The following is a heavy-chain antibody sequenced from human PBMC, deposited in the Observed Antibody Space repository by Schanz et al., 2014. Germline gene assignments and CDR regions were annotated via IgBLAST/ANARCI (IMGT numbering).Heavy chain of an antibody. D-gene: IGHD1-7*01. CDR3: ATWSGTRLFDN. CDR2: VNHIGYT. V-gene: IGHV4-34*01. Sequence: QVQLQQWGAGLLKPSETLSLTCAFSGGSFSGYWWTWVRQPPGRGLEWIGEVNHIGYTNYNPSLTVRVTISVDMSKNHSSLRLSSLTAADTAAYYCATWSGTRLFDNWGQGTPVTVSS. J-gene: IGHJ4*02. CDR1: GGSFSGYW.